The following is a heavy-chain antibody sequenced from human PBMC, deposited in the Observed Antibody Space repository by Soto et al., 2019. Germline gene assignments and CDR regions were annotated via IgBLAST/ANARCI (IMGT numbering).Heavy chain of an antibody. CDR2: INHSGST. J-gene: IGHJ4*02. D-gene: IGHD3-10*01. CDR1: GGSFSGYY. V-gene: IGHV4-34*01. CDR3: ARGYNWNYAYYGSGSYLNY. Sequence: SETLSLTCAVYGGSFSGYYWSWIRQPPGKGLEWIGEINHSGSTNYNPSLKSRVTISVDTSKNQFSLKLSSVTAADTAVYYCARGYNWNYAYYGSGSYLNYWGQGTLVTVSS.